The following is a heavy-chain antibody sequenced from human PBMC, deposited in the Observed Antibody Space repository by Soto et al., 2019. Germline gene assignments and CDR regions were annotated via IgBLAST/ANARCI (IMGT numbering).Heavy chain of an antibody. CDR2: ISSSSSYI. J-gene: IGHJ6*02. CDR3: ARGALVRGVISSPYYWYGMDV. Sequence: GGSLRLSCAASGFTFSSYSMNWVRQAPGKGLEWVSSISSSSSYIYYADSVKGRFTISRDNAKNSLYLQMNSLRAEDTAVYYCARGALVRGVISSPYYWYGMDVWGQGTTVTVSS. CDR1: GFTFSSYS. D-gene: IGHD3-10*01. V-gene: IGHV3-21*01.